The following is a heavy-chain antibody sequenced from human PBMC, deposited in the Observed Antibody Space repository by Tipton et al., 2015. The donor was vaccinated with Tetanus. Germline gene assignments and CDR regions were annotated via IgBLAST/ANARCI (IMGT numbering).Heavy chain of an antibody. V-gene: IGHV4-34*01. CDR3: ARGNSSTVTQFDY. CDR1: GGSFSGYY. D-gene: IGHD4-11*01. Sequence: TLSLTCAVYGGSFSGYYWSWIRQPPGKGLEWIGEINHSGSTDYNPSLKSRVTISVDTSKNQFSLKLSSVTAADTAAYYCARGNSSTVTQFDYWGQGTLVTVSS. CDR2: INHSGST. J-gene: IGHJ4*02.